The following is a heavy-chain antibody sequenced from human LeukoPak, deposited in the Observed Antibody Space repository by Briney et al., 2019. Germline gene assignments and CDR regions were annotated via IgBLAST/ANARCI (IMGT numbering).Heavy chain of an antibody. D-gene: IGHD3-16*02. CDR2: IYYSGST. CDR1: GGSISSYY. CDR3: ARHTALSYYFDY. Sequence: PSETLSLTCTVSGGSISSYYWSWIRQPPGKGLEWIGYIYYSGSTNYNPSLKSRVTISVDTSKNQFSLKLSSVTAADTAVYYCARHTALSYYFDYWGQGTLVTVSS. V-gene: IGHV4-59*08. J-gene: IGHJ4*02.